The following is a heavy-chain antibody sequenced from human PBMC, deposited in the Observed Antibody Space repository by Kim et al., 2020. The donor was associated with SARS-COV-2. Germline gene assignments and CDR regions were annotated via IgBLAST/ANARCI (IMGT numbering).Heavy chain of an antibody. D-gene: IGHD2-15*01. CDR1: GGSISSYY. CDR2: IYYSGST. Sequence: SETLSLTCTVSGGSISSYYWSWIRQPPGKGLEWIGYIYYSGSTNYNPSLKSRVTISVDTSKNQFSLKLSSVTAADTAVYYCAREAPWYSRRQSHLRQYNWFDPWGQGTLVTVSS. V-gene: IGHV4-59*13. CDR3: AREAPWYSRRQSHLRQYNWFDP. J-gene: IGHJ5*02.